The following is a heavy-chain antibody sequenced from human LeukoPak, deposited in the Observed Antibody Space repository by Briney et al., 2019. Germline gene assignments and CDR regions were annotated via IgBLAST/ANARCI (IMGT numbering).Heavy chain of an antibody. J-gene: IGHJ4*02. CDR3: AKEDSGSYYSFDY. D-gene: IGHD1-26*01. CDR2: ISYDGSSK. Sequence: GRSLRLSCAASGFTFSSYGMYWVRQAPGKGLEWVAVISYDGSSKYYADSVKGRFTISRDNPKNTLYLEMNSLRAEDTAVYYCAKEDSGSYYSFDYWGQGTLVTVSS. CDR1: GFTFSSYG. V-gene: IGHV3-30*18.